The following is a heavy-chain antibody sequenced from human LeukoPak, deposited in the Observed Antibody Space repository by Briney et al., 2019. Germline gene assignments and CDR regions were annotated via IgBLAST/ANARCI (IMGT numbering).Heavy chain of an antibody. CDR2: IYYSGRT. J-gene: IGHJ1*01. D-gene: IGHD3-22*01. Sequence: SETLSLTCSGSGDSVSRSDSYWDWIRQPPGKGLEWLGTIYYSGRTYYSPSLKSRVTMSVDPSNNQFSLNLRSVTAADTALYYCARRRYYDGSGYLEWGQGTLLSVSS. CDR1: GDSVSRSDSY. CDR3: ARRRYYDGSGYLE. V-gene: IGHV4-39*01.